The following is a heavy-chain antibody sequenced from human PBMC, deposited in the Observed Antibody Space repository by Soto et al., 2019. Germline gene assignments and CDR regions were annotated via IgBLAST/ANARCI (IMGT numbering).Heavy chain of an antibody. V-gene: IGHV1-69*02. CDR3: ARGNCSGGSCYSTDYYYYYMDV. Sequence: ASVKVSCKASGGTFSSYTISWVRQAPGQGLEWMGRIIPILGIANYAQKFQGRVTITADKSTSTAYMELSSLRSEDTAVYYCARGNCSGGSCYSTDYYYYYMDVWGKGTTVTVSS. CDR1: GGTFSSYT. D-gene: IGHD2-15*01. CDR2: IIPILGIA. J-gene: IGHJ6*03.